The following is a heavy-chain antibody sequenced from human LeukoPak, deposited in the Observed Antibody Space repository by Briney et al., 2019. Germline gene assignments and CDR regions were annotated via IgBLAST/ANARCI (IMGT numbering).Heavy chain of an antibody. Sequence: GGSLRLSCAASGFTFSSYSMNWVRQAPGKGLEWVSSISSTSSYIYYADSAKGRFTISRDNAKNSLYLQMNSLRAEDTAVYYCARDLSSSICRAADYYYMDVWGKGTTVTVSS. D-gene: IGHD6-13*01. CDR3: ARDLSSSICRAADYYYMDV. J-gene: IGHJ6*03. CDR1: GFTFSSYS. CDR2: ISSTSSYI. V-gene: IGHV3-21*01.